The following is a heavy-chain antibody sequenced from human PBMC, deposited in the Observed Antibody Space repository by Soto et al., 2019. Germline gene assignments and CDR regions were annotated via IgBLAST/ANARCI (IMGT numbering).Heavy chain of an antibody. CDR2: IYYSGST. CDR1: GGSISSGGYY. V-gene: IGHV4-31*03. J-gene: IGHJ1*01. CDR3: ARDRDAEYFQQ. Sequence: SETLSLTCTVSGGSISSGGYYWSWIRQHPGKGLEWIGYIYYSGSTYYNPSLKSRVTISVDTSKNQFSLKLSTVTAADTAVYYCARDRDAEYFQQGGQGTLVTVSS.